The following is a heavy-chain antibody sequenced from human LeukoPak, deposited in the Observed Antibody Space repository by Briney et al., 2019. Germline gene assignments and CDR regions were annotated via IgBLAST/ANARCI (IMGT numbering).Heavy chain of an antibody. J-gene: IGHJ5*02. D-gene: IGHD2-8*01. Sequence: PGRSLRLSCAASGFTFSSYGMHWVRQAPGKGLEWVAVISYDGSNKYYADSVKGRFTISRDNSKNTLYLQMNGLRAEDTAVYYCAKDLYGLDWFDPWGQGTLVTVSS. CDR3: AKDLYGLDWFDP. CDR1: GFTFSSYG. V-gene: IGHV3-30*18. CDR2: ISYDGSNK.